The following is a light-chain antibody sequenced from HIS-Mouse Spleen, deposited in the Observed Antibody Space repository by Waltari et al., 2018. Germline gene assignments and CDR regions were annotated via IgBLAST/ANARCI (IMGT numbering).Light chain of an antibody. CDR1: AGLKKY. CDR2: EDR. J-gene: IGLJ2*01. V-gene: IGLV3-10*01. CDR3: YSTDSSGNHRV. Sequence: SYELTQQPSVSVSHGQAARITCPGDAGLKKYSSWYHQNPGQAPVLVIYEDRKRPSGIPARFSGSSSGTMATLTISGAQVEDEADYYCYSTDSSGNHRVFGGGTKLTVL.